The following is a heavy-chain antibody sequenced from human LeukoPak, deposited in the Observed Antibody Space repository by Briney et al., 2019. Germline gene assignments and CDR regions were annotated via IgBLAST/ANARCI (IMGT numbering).Heavy chain of an antibody. Sequence: ASVKVSYKASGYTFTGYYMHWVRQAPGQGLEWMGWINPNSGGTNYAQKFQGRVTMTRDTSISTAYMELSRLRSDDTAVYYCARAGSSGPGALDYWGQGTLVTVSS. CDR1: GYTFTGYY. V-gene: IGHV1-2*02. CDR3: ARAGSSGPGALDY. CDR2: INPNSGGT. J-gene: IGHJ4*02. D-gene: IGHD6-19*01.